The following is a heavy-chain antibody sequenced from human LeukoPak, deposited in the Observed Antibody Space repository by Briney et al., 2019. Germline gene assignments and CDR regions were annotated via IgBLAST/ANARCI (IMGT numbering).Heavy chain of an antibody. CDR3: AREGDSSGFDY. J-gene: IGHJ4*02. CDR1: GFTFSSYA. CDR2: ISYDGSNK. D-gene: IGHD3-22*01. Sequence: PGRSLRLSCAASGFTFSSYAMHWVRQAPGKGLEWVAVISYDGSNKYYADSVKGRFTISRDNSKNTLYLQMNSLGAEDTAVYYCAREGDSSGFDYWGQGTLVTVSS. V-gene: IGHV3-30*04.